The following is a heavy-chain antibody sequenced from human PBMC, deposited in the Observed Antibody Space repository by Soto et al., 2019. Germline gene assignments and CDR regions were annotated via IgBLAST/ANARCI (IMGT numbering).Heavy chain of an antibody. Sequence: PGGSLRLSCAASGFTFSSYAMHWVRQAPGKGLEWVAVISYDGSNKYYADSVKGRFTISRDNSKNTLYLQMNSLRAEDTAVYYCARALITMIVPNAFDIWGQGTMVTVSS. CDR3: ARALITMIVPNAFDI. D-gene: IGHD3-22*01. CDR2: ISYDGSNK. V-gene: IGHV3-30-3*01. CDR1: GFTFSSYA. J-gene: IGHJ3*02.